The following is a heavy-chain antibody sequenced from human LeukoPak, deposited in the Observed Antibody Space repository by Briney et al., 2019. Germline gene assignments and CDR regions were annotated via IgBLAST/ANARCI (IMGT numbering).Heavy chain of an antibody. D-gene: IGHD6-13*01. CDR3: ARDGLVVGTDFDY. V-gene: IGHV3-30*02. CDR1: GFTFSSYG. Sequence: PGGSLRLSCAASGFTFSSYGMHWVRQAPGKGLEWVAFIRYDGSNKYYADSVKGRFTISRDNSKNTLYLQMNSLRAEDTAVYYCARDGLVVGTDFDYWGQGTLVTVSS. J-gene: IGHJ4*02. CDR2: IRYDGSNK.